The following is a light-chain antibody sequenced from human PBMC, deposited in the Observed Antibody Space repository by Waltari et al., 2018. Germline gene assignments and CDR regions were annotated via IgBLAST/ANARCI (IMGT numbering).Light chain of an antibody. Sequence: DIVLTQSPDSLAVSLGERATINCKSSQSLLYRSVNKNCLAWYQQKAGQPPKLLIYWASTREPGVPDQFSGSGSGTDFTLTISSLQAEDVAVYYCQQYCSSPLTFSGGTKVEIK. CDR1: QSLLYRSVNKNC. V-gene: IGKV4-1*01. CDR2: WAS. CDR3: QQYCSSPLT. J-gene: IGKJ4*01.